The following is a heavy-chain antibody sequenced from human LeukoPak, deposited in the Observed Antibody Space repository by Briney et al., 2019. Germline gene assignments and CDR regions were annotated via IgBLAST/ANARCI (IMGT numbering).Heavy chain of an antibody. CDR3: ARGRSTGFPYYFEY. CDR1: GYTFTSYD. Sequence: ASVKVSCKPSGYTFTSYDINWVRQGTGQGLEWVGWMNPNSGNTGYAQKFQGRVTITRNTSIGTAYMELSGLRSEDTAVYYCARGRSTGFPYYFEYWGQGTLVTVSS. J-gene: IGHJ4*02. V-gene: IGHV1-8*03. CDR2: MNPNSGNT.